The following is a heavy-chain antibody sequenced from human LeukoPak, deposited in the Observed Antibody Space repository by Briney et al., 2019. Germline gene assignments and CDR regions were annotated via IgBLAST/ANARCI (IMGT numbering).Heavy chain of an antibody. V-gene: IGHV3-30*04. D-gene: IGHD5-12*01. Sequence: GRSLRLSCAASGFTLSSHAIHWVRQAPGKGLEWVALISYDGNIKYYADSVKGRFTISRDNSKNTLSLQMNSLRAEDTAVYYCARFKLSSGYDPFDYWGQGSLVTVSS. CDR3: ARFKLSSGYDPFDY. J-gene: IGHJ4*02. CDR1: GFTLSSHA. CDR2: ISYDGNIK.